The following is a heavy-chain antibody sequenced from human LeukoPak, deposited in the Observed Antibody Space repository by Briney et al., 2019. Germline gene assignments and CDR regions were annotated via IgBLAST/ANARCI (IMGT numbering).Heavy chain of an antibody. CDR2: INHSGST. D-gene: IGHD5-24*01. CDR1: GGSFSGYY. V-gene: IGHV4-34*01. CDR3: ARIEMATNHFDY. Sequence: SETLSLTCAVYGGSFSGYYWSWIRQPPGKGLEWIGEINHSGSTNYNPSLKSRVTISVDTSKNQFSLKLSSVTAADTAVYYCARIEMATNHFDYWGQGTLLTVSS. J-gene: IGHJ4*02.